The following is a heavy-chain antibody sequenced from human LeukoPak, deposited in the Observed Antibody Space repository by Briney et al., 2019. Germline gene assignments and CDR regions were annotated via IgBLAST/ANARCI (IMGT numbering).Heavy chain of an antibody. D-gene: IGHD2-15*01. CDR1: GGSFSGYY. J-gene: IGHJ5*02. V-gene: IGHV4-34*01. Sequence: SETLSLTCAVSGGSFSGYYWSWLRQPPGKGLEWIGEINHSGSTNYNPSLKSRVTISVDTSKNQFSLKLSSVTAADTAVYYCARETIVVVVAATWFDPWGQGTLVTVSS. CDR2: INHSGST. CDR3: ARETIVVVVAATWFDP.